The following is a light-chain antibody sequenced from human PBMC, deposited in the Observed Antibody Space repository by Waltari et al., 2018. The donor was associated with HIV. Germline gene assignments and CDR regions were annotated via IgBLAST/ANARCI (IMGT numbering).Light chain of an antibody. V-gene: IGLV2-11*01. J-gene: IGLJ3*02. Sequence: QSALTQPRSVSGSPGQSVTISCTGTSSDVGGYNFVSWYQQHPGKAPTLVIYNVSKWPSGVPDRFSGSKSGNTASLTISGLQAEDEADYYCCSYTGSYTWVFGGGTELTVL. CDR2: NVS. CDR3: CSYTGSYTWV. CDR1: SSDVGGYNF.